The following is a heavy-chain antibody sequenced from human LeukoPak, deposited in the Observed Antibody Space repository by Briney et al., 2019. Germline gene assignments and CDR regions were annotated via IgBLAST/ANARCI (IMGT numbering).Heavy chain of an antibody. J-gene: IGHJ6*02. D-gene: IGHD2-2*02. CDR1: GYTFTGYH. CDR2: INPNSGGT. CDR3: DTNLLCSATGCYKGPYYYYGMDV. V-gene: IGHV1-2*02. Sequence: ASVKVSFKASGYTFTGYHMHWVRPAPGQGLEWMGWINPNSGGTNYAQKFQGRVTMTRDTSISTAYMELNRLQSDDTGVYSCDTNLLCSATGCYKGPYYYYGMDVWGQGTTVTVSS.